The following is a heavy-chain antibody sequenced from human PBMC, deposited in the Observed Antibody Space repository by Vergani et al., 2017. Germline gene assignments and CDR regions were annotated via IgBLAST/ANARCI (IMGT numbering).Heavy chain of an antibody. CDR1: GFSLNTSGMC. Sequence: QVTLRESGPALVKPTQTLTLTCTFSGFSLNTSGMCVSWIRQPPGKALEWLALIFSTDEKSYNPSLRSRLTISKDTSKSQVVLGMTNIDPADTATYYCARVPSIVHGMDVWGQGTTVSVSS. J-gene: IGHJ6*02. D-gene: IGHD2-15*01. CDR3: ARVPSIVHGMDV. V-gene: IGHV2-70*01. CDR2: IFSTDEK.